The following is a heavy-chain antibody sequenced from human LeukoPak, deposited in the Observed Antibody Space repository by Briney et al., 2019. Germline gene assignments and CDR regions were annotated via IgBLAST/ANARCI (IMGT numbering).Heavy chain of an antibody. CDR3: AKGPKLGDGFHCDY. CDR1: GFIFDNYA. J-gene: IGHJ4*02. V-gene: IGHV3-23*01. CDR2: ISGSADNT. D-gene: IGHD5-24*01. Sequence: GGSLRLSCVASGFIFDNYALSWVRQAPGKGLEWVSSISGSADNTYYADSVKGRLTISRDISKNTVYLQMNNLRVDDTAVYYCAKGPKLGDGFHCDYWGQGTLVTVSS.